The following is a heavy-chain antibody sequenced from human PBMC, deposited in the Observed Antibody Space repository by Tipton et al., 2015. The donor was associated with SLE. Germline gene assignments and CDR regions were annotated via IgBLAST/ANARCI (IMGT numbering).Heavy chain of an antibody. V-gene: IGHV3-30*04. CDR1: GFTFSDFA. CDR2: ISYDGTNK. J-gene: IGHJ6*03. Sequence: PLRLSCSASGFTFSDFAMSWVRLYPGQGLERVAVISYDGTNKYFANSLKGRFTIARDNSKNTLYLQMNSLRAEDTAVYYCARSLLINYYSSGTDYYYIDVWGKGTTVTVSS. D-gene: IGHD3-10*01. CDR3: ARSLLINYYSSGTDYYYIDV.